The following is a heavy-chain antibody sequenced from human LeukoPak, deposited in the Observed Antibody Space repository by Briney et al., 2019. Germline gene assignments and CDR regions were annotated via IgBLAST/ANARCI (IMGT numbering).Heavy chain of an antibody. Sequence: ASVKVSCKASGYTFTSYGISWVRQAPGQGLEWMGWISAYNGNTNYAQKLQGRVTMTTDTSTSTAYMELRSLRSDDTAVYYCAFRYYYDSSGTDAFDIWGQGTMVTVSS. V-gene: IGHV1-18*01. D-gene: IGHD3-22*01. CDR2: ISAYNGNT. CDR1: GYTFTSYG. J-gene: IGHJ3*02. CDR3: AFRYYYDSSGTDAFDI.